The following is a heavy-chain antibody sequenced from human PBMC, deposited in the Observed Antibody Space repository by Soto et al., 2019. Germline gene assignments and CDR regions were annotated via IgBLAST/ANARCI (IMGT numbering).Heavy chain of an antibody. CDR1: GFTFSSYG. Sequence: GGSLRLSCAASGFTFSSYGMHWVRQAPGKGLEWVAVISYDGSNKYYADSVKGRITISRDNSKNKLYLQMNSLRAGDTAVYDCATTVNNHVGSDYWGQGTLVTVSS. D-gene: IGHD4-17*01. V-gene: IGHV3-30*03. CDR2: ISYDGSNK. CDR3: ATTVNNHVGSDY. J-gene: IGHJ4*02.